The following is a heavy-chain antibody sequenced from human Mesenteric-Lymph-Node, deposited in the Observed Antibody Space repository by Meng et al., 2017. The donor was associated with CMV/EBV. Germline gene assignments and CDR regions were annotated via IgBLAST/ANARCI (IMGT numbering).Heavy chain of an antibody. Sequence: DSVADYCIGWVRQVPGKGLEWMGLVYPDDSQIKYSPSFQGQVTFSVDKSIDTAYLHWTSLKTSDTAIYYCARHVGWFGELQAYFFDSWGQGTLVTVSS. CDR2: VYPDDSQI. CDR1: DSVADYC. CDR3: ARHVGWFGELQAYFFDS. D-gene: IGHD3-10*01. J-gene: IGHJ4*02. V-gene: IGHV5-51*01.